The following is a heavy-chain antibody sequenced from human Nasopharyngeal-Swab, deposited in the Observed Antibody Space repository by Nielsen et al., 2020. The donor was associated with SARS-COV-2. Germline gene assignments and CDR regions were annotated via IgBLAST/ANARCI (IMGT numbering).Heavy chain of an antibody. CDR3: ARGSGSYKEILFDC. J-gene: IGHJ4*02. V-gene: IGHV3-30*04. CDR1: GFTFSSYA. D-gene: IGHD1-26*01. CDR2: ISYDGSNK. Sequence: GGSLRLSCAASGFTFSSYAMHWVRQAPGKGLEWVAVISYDGSNKYYADSVKGRFTISRDNSKNTLYLQMNSLRAEDTAVYYCARGSGSYKEILFDCWGQGTLVTVSS.